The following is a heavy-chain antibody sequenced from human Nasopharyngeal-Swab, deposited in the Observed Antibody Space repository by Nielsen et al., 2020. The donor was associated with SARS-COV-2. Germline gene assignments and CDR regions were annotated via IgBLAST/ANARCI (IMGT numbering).Heavy chain of an antibody. V-gene: IGHV3-33*01. J-gene: IGHJ4*02. CDR2: IWYDGSNK. CDR1: GFTFSSYG. D-gene: IGHD4-23*01. CDR3: ARESGDYGGIDY. Sequence: GESLKISCAASGFTFSSYGMHWVRQAQGKGLEWVAVIWYDGSNKYYADSVKGRFTISRDNSKNTLYLQMNSLRAEDTAVFYCARESGDYGGIDYWGQGTLVTVSS.